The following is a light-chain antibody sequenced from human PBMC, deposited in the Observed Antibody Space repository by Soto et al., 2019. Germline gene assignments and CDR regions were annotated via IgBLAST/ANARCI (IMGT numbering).Light chain of an antibody. CDR2: WAS. Sequence: DIVMTQSPDSLPVSLGERATINCKSSQSVFHYSKNKNSLAWYQQKPGQPPKLLIYWASTRESGVPDRFSGSGSGTDFTLTISSLQAEDVAVYYCQQYYTTPWTFGQGTKVEIK. CDR1: QSVFHYSKNKNS. CDR3: QQYYTTPWT. J-gene: IGKJ1*01. V-gene: IGKV4-1*01.